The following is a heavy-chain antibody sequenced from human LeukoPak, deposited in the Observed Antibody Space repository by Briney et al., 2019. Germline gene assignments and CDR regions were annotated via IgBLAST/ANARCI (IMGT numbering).Heavy chain of an antibody. CDR2: IYYSGNT. V-gene: IGHV4-31*03. J-gene: IGHJ4*02. Sequence: SETLSLTCTVSGVSISSGGYYWNWIRQHPGKGLEWVGDIYYSGNTYYNPSLKSRLTVSVDTSKYQFALRLSAETAADTAMYHCASLVSTVAEVVFWGQRTLVTVSS. CDR3: ASLVSTVAEVVF. CDR1: GVSISSGGYY. D-gene: IGHD4-23*01.